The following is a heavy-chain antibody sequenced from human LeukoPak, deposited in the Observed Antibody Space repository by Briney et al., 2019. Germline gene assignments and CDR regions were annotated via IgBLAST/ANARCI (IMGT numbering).Heavy chain of an antibody. CDR1: GGSISSGSYY. J-gene: IGHJ3*02. CDR2: IYTSGSS. CDR3: ARDLPDNYDFWSGYPRGAFDI. V-gene: IGHV4-61*02. Sequence: PSETLSLTCTVSGGSISSGSYYWSWIRQPAGKGLEWIGRIYTSGSSNYNPSLKSRVTISVDTSKNQFSLKLSSVTAADTAVYYCARDLPDNYDFWSGYPRGAFDIWGQGTMVTVSS. D-gene: IGHD3-3*01.